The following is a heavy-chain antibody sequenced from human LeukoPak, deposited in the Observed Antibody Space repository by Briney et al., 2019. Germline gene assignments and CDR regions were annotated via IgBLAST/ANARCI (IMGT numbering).Heavy chain of an antibody. Sequence: PGGSLRLSCAASGFTFSNYALTWVRQAPGRGLEWVSSISGVGPYYADSVKGRFSISRDNYKNTLYLQMSSLRAEDTAVYYCARDLNGDYVGAFDFQRWGQGTLVTVSS. CDR3: ARDLNGDYVGAFDFQR. V-gene: IGHV3-23*01. CDR1: GFTFSNYA. CDR2: ISGVGP. D-gene: IGHD4-17*01. J-gene: IGHJ1*01.